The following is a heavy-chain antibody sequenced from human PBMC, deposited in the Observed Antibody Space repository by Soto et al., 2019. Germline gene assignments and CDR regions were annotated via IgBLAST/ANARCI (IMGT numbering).Heavy chain of an antibody. CDR2: ISKNGIDI. CDR3: APRKYGSFNIGAFDI. J-gene: IGHJ3*02. V-gene: IGHV3-48*03. Sequence: GGSLRLSCAASGFTFSTYEMNWVRQAPGKGLEWVSYISKNGIDIYYADSVKGRFTISRDNANNSLFLQMDSLRPEDTAVYYCAPRKYGSFNIGAFDIWGQGTMVTVSS. D-gene: IGHD1-26*01. CDR1: GFTFSTYE.